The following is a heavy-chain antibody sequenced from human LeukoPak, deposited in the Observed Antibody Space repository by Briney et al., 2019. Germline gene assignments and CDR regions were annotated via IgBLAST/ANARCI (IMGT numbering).Heavy chain of an antibody. V-gene: IGHV6-1*01. CDR2: TYYRSKWYN. D-gene: IGHD3-16*01. J-gene: IGHJ4*02. CDR1: GDSVSSNTAS. CDR3: ARAFGDGDYPDY. Sequence: SQTLSLTCAISGDSVSSNTASWNWIRQSPSRGLEWLGMTYYRSKWYNQYAESVKSRIAINPDTSKNQFSLHLNSVTPEDTAVYYCARAFGDGDYPDYWGQGTLVTVSS.